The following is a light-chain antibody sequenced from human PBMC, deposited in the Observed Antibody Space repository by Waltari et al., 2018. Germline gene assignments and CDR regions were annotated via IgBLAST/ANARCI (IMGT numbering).Light chain of an antibody. V-gene: IGKV3-15*01. J-gene: IGKJ4*01. CDR1: QSVDSH. CDR2: VAS. Sequence: EIVMTQSPANLSVSQGERATLSCRASQSVDSHVAWYKQEPGQAPRLLIYVASTRATDIPARFSGSGSGTEFTLTISSLQSEDSGVYYCQHYENWPHTFGGGTKVEIK. CDR3: QHYENWPHT.